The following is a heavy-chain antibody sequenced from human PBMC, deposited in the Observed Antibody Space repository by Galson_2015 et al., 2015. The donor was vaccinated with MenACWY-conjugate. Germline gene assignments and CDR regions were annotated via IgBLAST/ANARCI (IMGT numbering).Heavy chain of an antibody. CDR2: INRDGSST. V-gene: IGHV3-74*01. D-gene: IGHD5-24*01. CDR3: ARDPERGDGYVLDY. Sequence: LRLSCAASGFPFSSYWMYCVRQAPGKGLVWVAHINRDGSSTSYADSVKGRFTISRGNAKNMLYLQMNSLRAEDTAVYYCARDPERGDGYVLDYWGQGTLVTVSS. CDR1: GFPFSSYW. J-gene: IGHJ4*02.